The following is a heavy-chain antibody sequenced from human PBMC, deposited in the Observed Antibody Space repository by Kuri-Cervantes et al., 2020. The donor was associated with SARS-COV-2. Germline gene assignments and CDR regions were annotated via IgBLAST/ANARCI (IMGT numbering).Heavy chain of an antibody. CDR3: AKGIRRFLESLDY. Sequence: GGSLRLSCAASGFTFSSYWMSWVRQAPGKGLEWVANIKQDGSEKYYVDSVKGRFTISRDNAKNSLYLQMNSLRAEDTAVYYCAKGIRRFLESLDYWGQGTLVTVSS. D-gene: IGHD3-3*01. V-gene: IGHV3-7*03. CDR2: IKQDGSEK. CDR1: GFTFSSYW. J-gene: IGHJ4*02.